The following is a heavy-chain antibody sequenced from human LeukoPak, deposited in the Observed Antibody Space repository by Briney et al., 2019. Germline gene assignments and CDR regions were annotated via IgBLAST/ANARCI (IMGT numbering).Heavy chain of an antibody. D-gene: IGHD5-24*01. CDR2: IYPSDLDI. V-gene: IGHV5-51*01. Sequence: GESLKISCKGSGYSFTRSWIGWVRQMPGKGLEWMGIIYPSDLDIRYSPSFQGQVTMSVDKSNSIAYLQWNSLKASDTGMYFCARGDPTGGNYHTLDYWGQGTLVTVPS. J-gene: IGHJ4*02. CDR1: GYSFTRSW. CDR3: ARGDPTGGNYHTLDY.